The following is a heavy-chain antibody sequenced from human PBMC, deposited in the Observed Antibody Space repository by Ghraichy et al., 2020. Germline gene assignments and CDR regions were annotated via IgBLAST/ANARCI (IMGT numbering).Heavy chain of an antibody. CDR1: GGTFSNYG. CDR3: ARGVVFIPAARQYYYYAMDV. J-gene: IGHJ6*02. CDR2: IIPISDTT. V-gene: IGHV1-69*06. Sequence: SVKVSCKASGGTFSNYGLSWVRQAPGQGLEWMGGIIPISDTTTNAQKFQGRVTITADKSTSTAYMELSSLGSEDTAVYYCARGVVFIPAARQYYYYAMDVWGQGTTVTVSS. D-gene: IGHD2-2*01.